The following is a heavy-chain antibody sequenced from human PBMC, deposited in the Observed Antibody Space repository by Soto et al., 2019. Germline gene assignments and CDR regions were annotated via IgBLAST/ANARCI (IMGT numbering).Heavy chain of an antibody. D-gene: IGHD3-3*01. V-gene: IGHV4-30-4*01. J-gene: IGHJ4*02. CDR2: TYNSGTT. CDR1: GDSISSGYF. Sequence: QVQLQESGPGLVEPSQTLSLTCTVSGDSISSGYFWSWIRQSPGKGLEWIGHTYNSGTTYNNPSLSSRGTRAIDTSRNQFSLRLTSVTAADTAVYDCARGPSADKIDYWGQGTLVTVSS. CDR3: ARGPSADKIDY.